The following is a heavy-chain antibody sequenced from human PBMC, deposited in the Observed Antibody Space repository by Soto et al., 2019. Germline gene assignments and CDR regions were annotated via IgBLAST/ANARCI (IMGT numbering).Heavy chain of an antibody. CDR3: GRDKGYYNRGGYWSKHRPFDS. V-gene: IGHV4-30-4*01. Sequence: SSQTLSLTCSVSGGSIRREDHYWHWIRQSPGKCLEWIANIYYSVSTYYNPALTSPLTISVHTSKNEVSLQLASVTAADTAVYYCGRDKGYYNRGGYWSKHRPFDSWAQGILVT. J-gene: IGHJ4*02. D-gene: IGHD3-22*01. CDR2: IYYSVST. CDR1: GGSIRREDHY.